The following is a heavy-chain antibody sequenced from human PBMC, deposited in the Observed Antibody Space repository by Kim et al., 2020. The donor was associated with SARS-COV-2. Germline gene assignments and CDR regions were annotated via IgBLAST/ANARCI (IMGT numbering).Heavy chain of an antibody. V-gene: IGHV3-30*07. CDR3: ARSPPGYYYGRGYFDY. J-gene: IGHJ4*02. D-gene: IGHD3-10*01. Sequence: SVKGRFTISRDNSKNTLYLQMNSLRAEDTAVYYCARSPPGYYYGRGYFDYWGQGTLVTVSS.